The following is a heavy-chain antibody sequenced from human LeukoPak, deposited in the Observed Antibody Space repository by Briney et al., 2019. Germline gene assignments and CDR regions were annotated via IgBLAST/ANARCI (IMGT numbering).Heavy chain of an antibody. CDR2: INSAGPPT. Sequence: GGSLRLSCAASGVTFRSYDMSWVRQAPGKGGEWVSRINSAGPPTPSPASVKGRFTTSRDNPKNPLYLQMNSLRADDTAVYYCHSIAAAGTGYWGQGILVTVSS. J-gene: IGHJ4*02. D-gene: IGHD6-13*01. V-gene: IGHV3-74*01. CDR3: HSIAAAGTGY. CDR1: GVTFRSYD.